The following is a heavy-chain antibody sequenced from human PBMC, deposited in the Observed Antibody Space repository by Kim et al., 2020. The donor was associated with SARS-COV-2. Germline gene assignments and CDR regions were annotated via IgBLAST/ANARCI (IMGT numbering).Heavy chain of an antibody. Sequence: DSVKGRFTISRDNAKKSLYLQMNILRAEDTAVYYCARDDSSGYYHGLFDYWGQGTLVTVSS. J-gene: IGHJ4*02. CDR3: ARDDSSGYYHGLFDY. V-gene: IGHV3-48*03. D-gene: IGHD3-22*01.